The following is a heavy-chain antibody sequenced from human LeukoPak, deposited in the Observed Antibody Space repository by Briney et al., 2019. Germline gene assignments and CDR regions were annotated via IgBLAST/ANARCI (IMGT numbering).Heavy chain of an antibody. CDR2: IVVGSGNT. Sequence: SVKVSCKASGFTFTSSAVQWVRQARGQRLEWIGWIVVGSGNTNYAQKFQERVTITRDMSTSTAYMELSSLRSEDTAVYYCARGMIWELLGFDYYYYYMDVWGKGTTVTVSS. CDR3: ARGMIWELLGFDYYYYYMDV. V-gene: IGHV1-58*01. J-gene: IGHJ6*03. CDR1: GFTFTSSA. D-gene: IGHD1-26*01.